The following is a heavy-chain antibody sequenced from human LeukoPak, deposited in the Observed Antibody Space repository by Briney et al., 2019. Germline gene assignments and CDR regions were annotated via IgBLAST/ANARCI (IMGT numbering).Heavy chain of an antibody. V-gene: IGHV3-48*03. CDR3: ARGYYSSTSCDFDY. D-gene: IGHD2-2*01. CDR1: GFTFSSYE. Sequence: AGGSLRLSCAASGFTFSSYEMNWVRQAPGKGLEWVSYISSSGSTIYYADSVKGRFTISRDNAKNSLYLQMNSLRAEDTAVYYCARGYYSSTSCDFDYWGQGTLVTVSS. CDR2: ISSSGSTI. J-gene: IGHJ4*02.